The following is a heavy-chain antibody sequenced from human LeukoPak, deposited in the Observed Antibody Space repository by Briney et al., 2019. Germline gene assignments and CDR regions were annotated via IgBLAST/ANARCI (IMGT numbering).Heavy chain of an antibody. CDR2: IGTAGDT. D-gene: IGHD2-2*02. V-gene: IGHV3-13*01. CDR1: GFTFSSYG. CDR3: ARGRYPEGDMDV. J-gene: IGHJ6*02. Sequence: PGRSLRLSCAASGFTFSSYGMHWVRQATGKGLEWVSAIGTAGDTYYPGSVKGRFTISRENAKNSLYLQMNSLRAGDTAVYYCARGRYPEGDMDVWGQGTTVTVSS.